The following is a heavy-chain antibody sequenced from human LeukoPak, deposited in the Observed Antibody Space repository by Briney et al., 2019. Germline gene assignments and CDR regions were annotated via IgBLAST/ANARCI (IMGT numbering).Heavy chain of an antibody. V-gene: IGHV3-48*04. Sequence: GGSLRLSCAASGFNFNTYWMSWVRQAPGKGLEWVSFISSSGTTIYYADSVKGRFTISRDNAKNSLYLQMNSLRAEDTAVYYCASEGYCSTTSCYDFDYWGQGTLVTVSS. J-gene: IGHJ4*02. CDR1: GFNFNTYW. CDR2: ISSSGTTI. D-gene: IGHD2-2*01. CDR3: ASEGYCSTTSCYDFDY.